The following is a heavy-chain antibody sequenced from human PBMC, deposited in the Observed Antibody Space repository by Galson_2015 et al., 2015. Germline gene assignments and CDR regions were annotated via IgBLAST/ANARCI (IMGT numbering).Heavy chain of an antibody. Sequence: LRLSCAASGFTFSSYGMHWIRQHPGKGLEWIGYIYYSGSTYYNPSLKSRVTISVDTSKNQFSLKLSSVTAADTAVYYCARELGPRVHWGQGTLVTVSS. CDR1: GFTFSSYG. CDR2: IYYSGST. CDR3: ARELGPRVH. V-gene: IGHV4-31*02. J-gene: IGHJ4*02. D-gene: IGHD1-26*01.